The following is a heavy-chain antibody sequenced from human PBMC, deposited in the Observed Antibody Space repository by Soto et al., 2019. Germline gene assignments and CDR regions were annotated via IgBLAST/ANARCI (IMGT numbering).Heavy chain of an antibody. V-gene: IGHV3-33*01. CDR3: ARSLEMAAMDY. CDR2: IWYDGSNK. J-gene: IGHJ4*02. CDR1: GFIFSSYG. Sequence: GGSLRLSCAASGFIFSSYGMHWVRQAPGKGLECVAFIWYDGSNKYYGDSVKGRFTISRDNSKNTLYLQMNSLRAEDTAVYYCARSLEMAAMDYWGQGTLVTVSS. D-gene: IGHD2-2*01.